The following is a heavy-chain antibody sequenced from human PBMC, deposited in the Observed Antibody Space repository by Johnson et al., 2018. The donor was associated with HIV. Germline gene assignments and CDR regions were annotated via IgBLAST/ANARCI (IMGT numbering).Heavy chain of an antibody. Sequence: QVQLVESGGGVVQPGGSLRLSCAASGFTFSSYGMHWVRQAPGKGLEWVAVMSYDGISEYNADSVKGRFTISRDNSKNTLYLQMNRLRADDTAVYYCARDAHRTDDAFDIWGQGTMVTVSS. CDR3: ARDAHRTDDAFDI. CDR2: MSYDGISE. J-gene: IGHJ3*02. CDR1: GFTFSSYG. D-gene: IGHD1-14*01. V-gene: IGHV3-30*19.